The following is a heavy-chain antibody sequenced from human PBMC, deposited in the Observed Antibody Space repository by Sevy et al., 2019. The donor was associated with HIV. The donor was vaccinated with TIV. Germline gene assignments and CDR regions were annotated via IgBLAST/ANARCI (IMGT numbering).Heavy chain of an antibody. CDR3: ARENYDILTGYYLVDY. Sequence: SETLSLTCTVSGGSISSYYWSWIRQPPGKGLEWIGYIYYSGSTNYNPSLKSRVTISVDTSKNQFSLKLSSVTAADTAVYYCARENYDILTGYYLVDYWGQGTLVTVSS. CDR2: IYYSGST. V-gene: IGHV4-59*01. J-gene: IGHJ4*02. D-gene: IGHD3-9*01. CDR1: GGSISSYY.